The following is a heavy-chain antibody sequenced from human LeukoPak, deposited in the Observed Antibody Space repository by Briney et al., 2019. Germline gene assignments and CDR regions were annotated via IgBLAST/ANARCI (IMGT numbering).Heavy chain of an antibody. CDR1: GGSISSSSYY. J-gene: IGHJ4*02. V-gene: IGHV4-39*07. Sequence: SETLSLTCTVSGGSISSSSYYWGWLRQPPGKGLEWIGSIYYSGSTYYNPSLKSRVTISVDTSKNQFSLKLSSVTAADTAVYYCARGVSSSWYHGQFDYWGQGTLVTVSS. CDR2: IYYSGST. D-gene: IGHD6-13*01. CDR3: ARGVSSSWYHGQFDY.